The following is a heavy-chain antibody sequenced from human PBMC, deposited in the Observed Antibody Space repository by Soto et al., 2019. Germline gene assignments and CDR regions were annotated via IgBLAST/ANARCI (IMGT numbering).Heavy chain of an antibody. V-gene: IGHV3-73*01. CDR2: IRSKANSYAT. D-gene: IGHD3-3*01. CDR3: TRTYYDFWSGYYKGDYGMDV. J-gene: IGHJ6*02. Sequence: VGSRRLSCAASGFTFSGSAMHWGRQASGKGLEWVGRIRSKANSYATAYAASVKGRFTISRDDSKNTAYLQMNSLKTEDTAVYYCTRTYYDFWSGYYKGDYGMDVWGQGTTVTVSS. CDR1: GFTFSGSA.